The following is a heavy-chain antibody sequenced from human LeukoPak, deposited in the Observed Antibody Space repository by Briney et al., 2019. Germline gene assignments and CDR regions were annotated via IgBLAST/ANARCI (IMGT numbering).Heavy chain of an antibody. Sequence: SETLSLTCTVSGGSISSSPYYWGWIRQPPGKGLEWIGEINHSGSTNYNPSLKSRVTISVDTSKNQFSLKLRSVTAADTAVYYCARETSQKGAHYMDVWGKGTTVTISS. CDR1: GGSISSSPYY. J-gene: IGHJ6*03. D-gene: IGHD3-16*01. V-gene: IGHV4-39*07. CDR3: ARETSQKGAHYMDV. CDR2: INHSGST.